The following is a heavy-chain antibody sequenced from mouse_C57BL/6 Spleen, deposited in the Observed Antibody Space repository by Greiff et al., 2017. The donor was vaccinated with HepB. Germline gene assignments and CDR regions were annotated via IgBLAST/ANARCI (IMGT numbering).Heavy chain of an antibody. J-gene: IGHJ2*01. D-gene: IGHD1-1*01. CDR3: ARQTTVVPFDY. CDR1: GYSITSGYY. CDR2: ISYDGSN. V-gene: IGHV3-6*01. Sequence: VQLQQSGPGLVKPSQSLSLTCSVTGYSITSGYYWNWIRQFPGNKLEWMGYISYDGSNNYNPSLKNRISITRDTSKNQFFLKLNSVTTEDTATYYCARQTTVVPFDYWGQGTTLTVSS.